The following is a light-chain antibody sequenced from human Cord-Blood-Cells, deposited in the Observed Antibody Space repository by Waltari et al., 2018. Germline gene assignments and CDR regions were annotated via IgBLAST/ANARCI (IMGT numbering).Light chain of an antibody. CDR1: SSDVGGYNY. CDR3: SSYTSSSTQV. Sequence: QSALTQPASVSGSPGQSTTISCTGTSSDVGGYNYVSRYQQHPGKAPKLMSYYVSNRPSGVSNRCSGSKSGNTASLTISGLQAEDEADYYCSSYTSSSTQVFGGGTKLTVL. V-gene: IGLV2-14*01. J-gene: IGLJ2*01. CDR2: YVS.